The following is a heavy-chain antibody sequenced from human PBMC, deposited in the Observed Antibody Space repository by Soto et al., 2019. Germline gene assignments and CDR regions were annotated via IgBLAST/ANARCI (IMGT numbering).Heavy chain of an antibody. Sequence: GCSLRLSCAASGFIFSSYAMSWVRQAPGKGLEWVSAISGSGGITYYADSVKGRFTISRDNSKNTLYLQMNSLRAEDTAVYYCAKDGVVREARPDPYYFDYWGQGTLVTVSS. J-gene: IGHJ4*02. CDR3: AKDGVVREARPDPYYFDY. V-gene: IGHV3-23*01. CDR2: ISGSGGIT. D-gene: IGHD6-6*01. CDR1: GFIFSSYA.